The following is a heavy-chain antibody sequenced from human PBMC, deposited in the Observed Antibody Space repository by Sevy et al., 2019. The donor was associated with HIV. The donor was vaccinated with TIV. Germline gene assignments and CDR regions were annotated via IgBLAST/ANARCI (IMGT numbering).Heavy chain of an antibody. D-gene: IGHD6-13*01. Sequence: GGSLRLSCAASGFTFSSYAMHWVRQAPGKGLEWVAVISYDGSNKYYADSVKGRFTISRDNSKNTLYLQMNSLRAEDTAVYYCARGIAASDAFDTWGQGTMVTVSS. CDR1: GFTFSSYA. CDR3: ARGIAASDAFDT. J-gene: IGHJ3*02. V-gene: IGHV3-30-3*01. CDR2: ISYDGSNK.